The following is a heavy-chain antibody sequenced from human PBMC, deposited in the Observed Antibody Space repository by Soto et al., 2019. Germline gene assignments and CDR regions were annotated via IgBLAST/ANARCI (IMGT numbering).Heavy chain of an antibody. V-gene: IGHV1-69*13. J-gene: IGHJ6*02. CDR3: ARALAAATYYYYYGMDV. CDR2: IIPIFGTA. CDR1: GGTFSSYA. D-gene: IGHD2-15*01. Sequence: SVKVSCKASGGTFSSYAISWVRQAPGQGLEWMGGIIPIFGTANYAQKFQGRVTITADESTSTAYMELSSLRSEDTAVYHCARALAAATYYYYYGMDVWGQGTTVTVSS.